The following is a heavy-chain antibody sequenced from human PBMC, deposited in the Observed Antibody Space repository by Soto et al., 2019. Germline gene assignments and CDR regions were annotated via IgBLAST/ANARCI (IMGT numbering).Heavy chain of an antibody. J-gene: IGHJ4*02. D-gene: IGHD2-8*01. CDR2: INPTSGHI. CDR3: APNWNFDY. Sequence: PGGSLILSCAASGLLFRPYYMAWVRPDPGKGLEWVSYINPTSGHINYADSVKGRFTISRDNARNSLYLQMNSLITDDTAVYYCAPNWNFDYWGQGTLVTVSS. CDR1: GLLFRPYY. V-gene: IGHV3-11*03.